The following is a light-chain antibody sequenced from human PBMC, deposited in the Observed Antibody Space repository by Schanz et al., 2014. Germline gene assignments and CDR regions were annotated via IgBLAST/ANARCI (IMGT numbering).Light chain of an antibody. V-gene: IGKV1-5*01. Sequence: DIQMTQSPSTLSASVGDRVTITCRASQSIGTWLAWYQQKQGKAPKLLIFDASSLESGVPSRFSGSGSGTEFTLTISSLQPDDFATYYCQQYNTYSRTFGQGTTVDIK. CDR2: DAS. CDR3: QQYNTYSRT. J-gene: IGKJ1*01. CDR1: QSIGTW.